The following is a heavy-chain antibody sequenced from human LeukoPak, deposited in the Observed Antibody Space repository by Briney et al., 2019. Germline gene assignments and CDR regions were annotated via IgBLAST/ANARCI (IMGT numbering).Heavy chain of an antibody. D-gene: IGHD6-13*01. CDR2: IWYDGSNK. J-gene: IGHJ5*02. CDR1: GFTFSSYG. CDR3: AREKFLAAAGTRGSWFDP. V-gene: IGHV3-33*01. Sequence: PGRSLRLSCAASGFTFSSYGMHWVRQAPCKGLEWVAVIWYDGSNKYYADSVKGRFTISRDNSKNTLYLQMNSLRAEDTAVYYCAREKFLAAAGTRGSWFDPWGRGTLVTVSS.